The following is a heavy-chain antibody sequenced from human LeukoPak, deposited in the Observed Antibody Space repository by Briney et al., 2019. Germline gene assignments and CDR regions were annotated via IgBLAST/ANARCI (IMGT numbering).Heavy chain of an antibody. Sequence: SETLSLTCTVSGGSISSGDYYWSWIRQPPGKGLEWIVYIYYSGSTYYNPSLKSGVTISVDTSKNQFSLKLSSVTAADTAVYYCARELMGYYYYMDVWGKGTTVTVSS. CDR2: IYYSGST. J-gene: IGHJ6*03. CDR1: GGSISSGDYY. V-gene: IGHV4-30-4*08. D-gene: IGHD2-8*01. CDR3: ARELMGYYYYMDV.